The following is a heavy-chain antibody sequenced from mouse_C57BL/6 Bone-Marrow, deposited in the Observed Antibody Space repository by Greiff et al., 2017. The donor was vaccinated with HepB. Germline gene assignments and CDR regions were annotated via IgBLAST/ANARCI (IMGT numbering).Heavy chain of an antibody. CDR3: ARDNYGYYFDY. D-gene: IGHD1-1*01. CDR1: GYSITSGYY. Sequence: ESGPGLVKPSQSLSLTCSVTGYSITSGYYWNWIRQFPGNKLEWMGYISYDGSNNYNPSLKNRISITRDTSKNQFFLKLNSVTTEDTATYYCARDNYGYYFDYWGQGTTLTVSS. J-gene: IGHJ2*01. V-gene: IGHV3-6*01. CDR2: ISYDGSN.